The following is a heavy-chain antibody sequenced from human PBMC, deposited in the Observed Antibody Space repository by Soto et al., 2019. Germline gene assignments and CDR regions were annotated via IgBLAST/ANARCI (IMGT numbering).Heavy chain of an antibody. D-gene: IGHD3-10*01. CDR3: ATKPLLPGAP. V-gene: IGHV3-53*01. CDR2: IYSGCST. J-gene: IGHJ3*01. Sequence: EVQLVESGGGLIQPGGSRRLSCAASGFTFSSNDMNWVRQAPGKGLEWVSLIYSGCSTYYADSVKGRLTISRDNSKNTLYLQMSSLRAEDTAVYYCATKPLLPGAPWGQGTMVTVSS. CDR1: GFTFSSND.